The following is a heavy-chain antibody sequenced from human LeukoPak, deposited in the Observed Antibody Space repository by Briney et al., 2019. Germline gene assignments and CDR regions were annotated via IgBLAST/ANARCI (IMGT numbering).Heavy chain of an antibody. Sequence: GSLRLSCAASGFTFSSYWMSWVRQAPGKGLEWVANIKQDGSEKYYVDSVKGRFTISRDNAKNSLYLQMNSLRAEDTAVYYCARVGSSSWNYYYYGMDVWGQGTTVTVSS. CDR2: IKQDGSEK. CDR1: GFTFSSYW. CDR3: ARVGSSSWNYYYYGMDV. D-gene: IGHD6-13*01. J-gene: IGHJ6*02. V-gene: IGHV3-7*01.